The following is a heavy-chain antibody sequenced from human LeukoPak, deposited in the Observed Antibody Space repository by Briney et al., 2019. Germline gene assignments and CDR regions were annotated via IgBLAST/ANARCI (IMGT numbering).Heavy chain of an antibody. CDR2: IYHRGST. CDR1: GYSISSDNY. Sequence: SETLSLTCAVSGYSISSDNYWVWIRQPPGQGLEWTGGIYHRGSTYYNPSLKSRVTMSVDTSKNQFSLKLSSVTAADTAVYYCARAPRDSSSSNYMRRFDYWGQGTLVTVSS. CDR3: ARAPRDSSSSNYMRRFDY. D-gene: IGHD3-22*01. V-gene: IGHV4-38-2*01. J-gene: IGHJ4*02.